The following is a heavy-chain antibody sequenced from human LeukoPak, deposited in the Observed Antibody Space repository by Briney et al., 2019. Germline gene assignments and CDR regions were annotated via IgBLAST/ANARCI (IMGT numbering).Heavy chain of an antibody. V-gene: IGHV4-34*01. D-gene: IGHD2-8*02. CDR2: INHSGST. Sequence: SETLSLTCTVSGGSISSYYWSWIRQPPGKGLEWIGEINHSGSTNYNPSLKSRVTISVDTSKNTAADTAVYYCARGGTVYYYYYGMDVWGQGTTVTVSS. CDR3: ARGGTVYYYYYGMDV. CDR1: GGSISSYY. J-gene: IGHJ6*02.